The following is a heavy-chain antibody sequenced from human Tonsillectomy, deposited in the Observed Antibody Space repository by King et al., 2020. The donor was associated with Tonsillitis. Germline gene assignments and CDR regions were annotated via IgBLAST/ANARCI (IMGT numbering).Heavy chain of an antibody. CDR3: ARESPLYYDFWSGYYTDY. D-gene: IGHD3-3*01. CDR2: ISSSSSTI. J-gene: IGHJ4*02. V-gene: IGHV3-48*01. CDR1: GFTFSSYS. Sequence: VQLVKSGGGLVQPGGSLRLSCAASGFTFSSYSMNWVRQAPGKGLEWVSYISSSSSTIYYADSVKGRFTISRDNAKNSLYLQMNSLRAEDTAVYYCARESPLYYDFWSGYYTDYWGQGTLVTVSS.